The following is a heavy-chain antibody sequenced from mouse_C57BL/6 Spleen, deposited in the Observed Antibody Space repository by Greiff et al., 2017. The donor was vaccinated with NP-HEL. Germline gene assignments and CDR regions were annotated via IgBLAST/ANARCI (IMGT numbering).Heavy chain of an antibody. CDR1: GFNIKNTY. V-gene: IGHV14-3*01. CDR2: IDPANGNT. CDR3: ARREYDDYDDYYAMDY. Sequence: EVKLEESVAELVRPGASVKLSCTASGFNIKNTYMHWVKQRPEQGLEWIGRIDPANGNTKYAPKFQGKATITADTSSNTAYLQLSSLTSEDTAIYYCARREYDDYDDYYAMDYWGQGTSVTVSS. J-gene: IGHJ4*01. D-gene: IGHD2-4*01.